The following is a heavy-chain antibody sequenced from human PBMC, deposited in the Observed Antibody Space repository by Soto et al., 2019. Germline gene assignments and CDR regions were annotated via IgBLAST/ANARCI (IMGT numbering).Heavy chain of an antibody. V-gene: IGHV3-9*01. D-gene: IGHD6-19*01. J-gene: IGHJ4*02. CDR3: AKAPSIAVAVTTFDY. Sequence: EVQLVESGGGLVQPGRSLRLSCAASGFTFDDYAMHWVRQAPGKGLEWVSGISWNSGSRGYADSVKGRFTISRDNAQNSLYLQMNSLRAEDTALYYCAKAPSIAVAVTTFDYWGQGTLVTVSS. CDR1: GFTFDDYA. CDR2: ISWNSGSR.